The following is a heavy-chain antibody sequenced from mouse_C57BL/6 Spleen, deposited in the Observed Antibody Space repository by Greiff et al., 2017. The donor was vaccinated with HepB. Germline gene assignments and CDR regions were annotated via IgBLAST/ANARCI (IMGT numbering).Heavy chain of an antibody. Sequence: QVHVKQSGPELVKPGASVKISCKASGYTFTDYYINWVKQRPGQGLEWIGWIFPGSGSTYYNEKFKGKATLTVDKSSSTAYMLLSSLTSEDSAVYFCARKGGLGKVYWYFDVWGTGTTVTVSS. CDR1: GYTFTDYY. CDR2: IFPGSGST. CDR3: ARKGGLGKVYWYFDV. D-gene: IGHD4-1*01. V-gene: IGHV1-75*01. J-gene: IGHJ1*03.